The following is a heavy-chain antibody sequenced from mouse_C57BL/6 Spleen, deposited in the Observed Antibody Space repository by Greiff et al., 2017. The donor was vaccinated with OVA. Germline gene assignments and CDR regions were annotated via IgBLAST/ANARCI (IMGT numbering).Heavy chain of an antibody. CDR3: AREGYYGSSDY. CDR1: GYTFTDYN. CDR2: INPNNGGT. J-gene: IGHJ2*01. Sequence: EVKLQESGPELVKPGASVKMSCKASGYTFTDYNMHWVKQSHGKSLEWIGYINPNNGGTSYNQKFKGKATLTVNKSSSTAYMELRSLTSEDSAVYYCAREGYYGSSDYWGQGTTLTVSS. D-gene: IGHD1-1*01. V-gene: IGHV1-22*01.